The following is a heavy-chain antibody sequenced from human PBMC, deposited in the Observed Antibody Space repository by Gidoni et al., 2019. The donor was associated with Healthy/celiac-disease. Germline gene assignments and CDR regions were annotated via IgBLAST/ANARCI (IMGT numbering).Heavy chain of an antibody. CDR3: ARLKPGGHGVDAFDI. CDR1: GFSLSTSGMR. Sequence: QVTLKESGPALVKPTQTLTLTCTFSGFSLSTSGMRVSWIRQPPGKALEWLARIDWDDDKFYSTSLKTRLTISKDTSKNQVVLTMTNMDPVDTATYYCARLKPGGHGVDAFDIWGQGTMVTVSS. J-gene: IGHJ3*02. CDR2: IDWDDDK. V-gene: IGHV2-70*04. D-gene: IGHD3-3*01.